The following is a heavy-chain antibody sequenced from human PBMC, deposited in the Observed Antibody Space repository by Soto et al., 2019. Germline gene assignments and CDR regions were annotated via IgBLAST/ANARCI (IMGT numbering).Heavy chain of an antibody. V-gene: IGHV3-48*01. CDR3: ATQDDIRAEIAVFAFLLNSSPDL. CDR2: ISSSSSTI. Sequence: GKGLEWVSYISSSSSTIYYADSVKGRFTISRDNAKNSLYLQMNSLRAEDTAVYYCATQDDIRAEIAVFAFLLNSSPDL. J-gene: IGHJ2*01. D-gene: IGHD3-10*02.